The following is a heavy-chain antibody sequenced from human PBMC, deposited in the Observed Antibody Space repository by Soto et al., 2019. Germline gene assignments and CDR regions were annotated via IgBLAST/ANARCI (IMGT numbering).Heavy chain of an antibody. Sequence: QVQLVESGGGVVQPGRSLRLSCAASGFTFSTYAMHWVRQAPGKGLEWVAVLSYDGSNKYYADSVKGRFTISGDNSKNTLYLQMNSLRAEDTAVYYCARVVPAAMYYYYGMDVWGQGTTVTVSS. CDR2: LSYDGSNK. CDR1: GFTFSTYA. CDR3: ARVVPAAMYYYYGMDV. D-gene: IGHD2-2*01. V-gene: IGHV3-30*03. J-gene: IGHJ6*02.